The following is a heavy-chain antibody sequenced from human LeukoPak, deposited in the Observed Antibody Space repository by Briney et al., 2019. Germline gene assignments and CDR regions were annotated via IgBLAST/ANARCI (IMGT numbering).Heavy chain of an antibody. CDR1: GGSFSGYY. V-gene: IGHV4-34*01. CDR2: INHSGST. J-gene: IGHJ4*02. CDR3: ARGRAAVAN. D-gene: IGHD6-19*01. Sequence: SETLSLTCAVYGGSFSGYYWSWIRQPPGKGLEWIGEINHSGSTNYNPSLKSRVTISVDTSKNQFSLKLSSVTAADTAVYYCARGRAAVANWGQGTLVTVSS.